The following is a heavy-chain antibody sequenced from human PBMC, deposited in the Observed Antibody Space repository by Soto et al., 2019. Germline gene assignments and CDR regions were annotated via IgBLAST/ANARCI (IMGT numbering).Heavy chain of an antibody. CDR2: ISAYNGNT. CDR1: GYTFTSYG. D-gene: IGHD4-17*01. V-gene: IGHV1-18*04. CDR3: ARDIPVRYGDPFSP. J-gene: IGHJ5*02. Sequence: ASVKVFCKASGYTFTSYGISWVRQAPGQGLEWMGWISAYNGNTNYAQKLQGRVTMTTDTSTSTAYMELRSLRSDDTAVYYCARDIPVRYGDPFSPWGQGTLVTVSS.